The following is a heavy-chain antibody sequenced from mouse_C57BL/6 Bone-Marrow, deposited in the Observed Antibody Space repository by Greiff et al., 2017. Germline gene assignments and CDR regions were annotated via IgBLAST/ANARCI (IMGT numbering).Heavy chain of an antibody. J-gene: IGHJ1*03. CDR1: GYTFTSYT. CDR2: INPSSGYT. Sequence: VQLQQSGAELARPGASVKMSCKASGYTFTSYTMHWVKQRPGQGLEWIGYINPSSGYTKYNQKFKDKATLTADKSSSTAYMQLSSLTSEDSAVYYCARFLPSYYYGSSYVGNWYFDVWGTGTTVTVSS. D-gene: IGHD1-1*01. V-gene: IGHV1-4*01. CDR3: ARFLPSYYYGSSYVGNWYFDV.